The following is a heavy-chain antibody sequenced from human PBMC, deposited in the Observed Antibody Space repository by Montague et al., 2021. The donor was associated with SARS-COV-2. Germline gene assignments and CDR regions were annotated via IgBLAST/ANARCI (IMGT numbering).Heavy chain of an antibody. CDR1: GFSLNTPEVA. J-gene: IGHJ4*02. V-gene: IGHV2-5*05. CDR3: AHRFAGFFDY. CDR2: IXXXDER. Sequence: VKPTQTLTLTCTFSGFSLNTPEVAVGWIRQPPGKALEWLALIXXXDERRYGPSLQSRLTITRDTSKSQVVLTMTNMDPVDTATYFCAHRFAGFFDYWGQGILVTVSS.